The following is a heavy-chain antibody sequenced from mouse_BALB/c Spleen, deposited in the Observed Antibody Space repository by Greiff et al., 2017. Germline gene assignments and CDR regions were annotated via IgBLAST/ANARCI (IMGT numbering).Heavy chain of an antibody. J-gene: IGHJ2*01. Sequence: LKQPGSELVRPGASVKLSCKASGYTFTSYWMHWVKQRPGQGLEWIGNIYPGSGSTNYDEKFKSKATLTVDTSSSTAYMQLSSLTSEDSAVYYCARSRANWGDYWGQGTTLTVSS. D-gene: IGHD4-1*01. CDR1: GYTFTSYW. CDR2: IYPGSGST. CDR3: ARSRANWGDY. V-gene: IGHV1S22*01.